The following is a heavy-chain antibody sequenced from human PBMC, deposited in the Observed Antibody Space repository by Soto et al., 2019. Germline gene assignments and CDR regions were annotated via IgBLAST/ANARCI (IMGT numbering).Heavy chain of an antibody. V-gene: IGHV4-34*01. J-gene: IGHJ3*02. D-gene: IGHD6-13*01. CDR2: INHSGST. CDR3: ARGWYREGSESAFDI. CDR1: GGSFSGYY. Sequence: QVQLQQWGAGLVKPSETLSLTCAVYGGSFSGYYWSWIRQPPGKGLEWIGEINHSGSTTSIPSLKSRMTISVDTSNNQFSLKLSSMTAADTAVYYWARGWYREGSESAFDIFGQGTVVTVSS.